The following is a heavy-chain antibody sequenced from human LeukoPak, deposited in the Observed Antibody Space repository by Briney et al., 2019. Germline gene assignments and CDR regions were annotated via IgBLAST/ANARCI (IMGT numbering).Heavy chain of an antibody. CDR2: IRNDGTIK. J-gene: IGHJ4*02. CDR3: AKTGSSSWGYFDY. D-gene: IGHD6-13*01. V-gene: IGHV3-30*02. CDR1: GFTFSSYW. Sequence: GGSLRLSCAASGFTFSSYWMSWVRQAPGKGLEWVAFIRNDGTIKYYADSVKGRFTISRDNSKNTLYLQMNSLRVEDTAVYYCAKTGSSSWGYFDYWGQGTLVTVSS.